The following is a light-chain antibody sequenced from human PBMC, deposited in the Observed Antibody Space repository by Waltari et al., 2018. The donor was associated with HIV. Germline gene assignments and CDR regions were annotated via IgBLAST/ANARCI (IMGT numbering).Light chain of an antibody. CDR1: SRDVGNYKL. V-gene: IGLV2-23*01. J-gene: IGLJ3*02. Sequence: QSALTQPASVSGSPGQSITISCTGTSRDVGNYKLIYWSQQYPGKAPKIMIYESVKRPSGVSNRISASKSGNTASLTISGLQAEDEADYYCCSYGGSSTWVFGGGTKLTVL. CDR2: ESV. CDR3: CSYGGSSTWV.